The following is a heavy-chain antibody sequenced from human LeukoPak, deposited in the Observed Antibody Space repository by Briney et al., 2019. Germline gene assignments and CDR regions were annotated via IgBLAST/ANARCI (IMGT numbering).Heavy chain of an antibody. CDR3: ARERIAVAGTSYYFDY. D-gene: IGHD6-19*01. Sequence: PGGSLRLSCAASGFSVSNTYMSWVRQAPGKGLVWVSRINSDGSSTSYADSVKGRFTISRDNAKNTLYLQMNSLRAEDTAVYYCARERIAVAGTSYYFDYWGQGTLVTVSS. V-gene: IGHV3-74*01. J-gene: IGHJ4*02. CDR2: INSDGSST. CDR1: GFSVSNTY.